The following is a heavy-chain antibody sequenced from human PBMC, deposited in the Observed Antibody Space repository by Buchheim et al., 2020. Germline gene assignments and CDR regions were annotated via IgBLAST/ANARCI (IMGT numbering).Heavy chain of an antibody. J-gene: IGHJ5*02. V-gene: IGHV4-34*01. D-gene: IGHD3-10*01. CDR1: GGSFSGYY. CDR2: INHSGST. Sequence: QVQLQQWGAGLLKPSETLSLTCAVYGGSFSGYYWSWIRQPPGKGLEWIGEINHSGSTNYNPSLKSRVTISVDTSKNQFSLKPSSVTAADTAVYYCARGKRAMVRGVIITFWFDPWGQGTL. CDR3: ARGKRAMVRGVIITFWFDP.